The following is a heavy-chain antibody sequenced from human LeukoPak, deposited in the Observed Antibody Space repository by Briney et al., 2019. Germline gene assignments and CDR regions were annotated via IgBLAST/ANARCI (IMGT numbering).Heavy chain of an antibody. CDR2: INHSGST. V-gene: IGHV4-34*01. CDR3: ARAEYYYDSSGYYWVRRNWLDP. Sequence: SETLSLTCTVYGGSFSGYYWSWIRQPPGKGLEWIGEINHSGSTNYNPSLKSRVTISVDTSKNQFSLKLSSVTAADTAVYYCARAEYYYDSSGYYWVRRNWLDPWGQGTLVTVSS. CDR1: GGSFSGYY. D-gene: IGHD3-22*01. J-gene: IGHJ5*02.